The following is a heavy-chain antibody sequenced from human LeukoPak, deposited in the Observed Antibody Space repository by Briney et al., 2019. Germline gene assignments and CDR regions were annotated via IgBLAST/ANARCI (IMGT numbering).Heavy chain of an antibody. Sequence: GGSLRPSCAASGFTFSSYGMHWVRQAPGKGLEWVAVIWYDGSNKYYADSVKGRFTISRDNSKNTLYLQMNSLRAEDTAVYYCARDSCSSTSCYGPNWFDPWGQGTLVTVSS. D-gene: IGHD2-2*01. V-gene: IGHV3-33*01. J-gene: IGHJ5*02. CDR2: IWYDGSNK. CDR3: ARDSCSSTSCYGPNWFDP. CDR1: GFTFSSYG.